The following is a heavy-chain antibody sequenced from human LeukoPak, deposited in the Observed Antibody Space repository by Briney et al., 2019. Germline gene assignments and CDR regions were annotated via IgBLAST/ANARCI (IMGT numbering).Heavy chain of an antibody. Sequence: PGGSLRLSCAASGFTFSTYWMSWVRQAPGKGLEWVANIKQDGSENYYVDSVKGRFTISRDNAKNSLYLQMNSLRAEDTAVYYCARDLLGYNYHYMDVWGKGTTVTVSS. CDR3: ARDLLGYNYHYMDV. J-gene: IGHJ6*03. D-gene: IGHD1-20*01. CDR2: IKQDGSEN. CDR1: GFTFSTYW. V-gene: IGHV3-7*01.